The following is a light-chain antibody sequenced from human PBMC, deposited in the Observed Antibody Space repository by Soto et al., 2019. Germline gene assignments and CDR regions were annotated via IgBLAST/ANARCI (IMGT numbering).Light chain of an antibody. CDR2: SAS. J-gene: IGKJ1*01. CDR1: QGIGSY. Sequence: DIQMTQSPSSLSASVGDRVTITCRASQGIGSYLAWYQQKPGKVPKVLIYSASTLQSGVPSRFSGSGSGTXFTLTISSLQPEDVATYYCQKYDSAPETFGQGTKVEI. V-gene: IGKV1-27*01. CDR3: QKYDSAPET.